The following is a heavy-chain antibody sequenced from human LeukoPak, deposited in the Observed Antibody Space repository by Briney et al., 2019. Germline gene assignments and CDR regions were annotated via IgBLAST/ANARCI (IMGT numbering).Heavy chain of an antibody. D-gene: IGHD5-18*01. J-gene: IGHJ4*02. CDR2: ISAYNGNT. V-gene: IGHV1-18*01. CDR3: VRDLGVDTSMILFDY. Sequence: ASAKVSCKASGYSFTSFGISWVRQAPGQGLEWIGWISAYNGNTNYVQKFQGRVTMTTDTSTSTAYMEVRSLRSDDTAVFYCVRDLGVDTSMILFDYWGQGTLVTVSS. CDR1: GYSFTSFG.